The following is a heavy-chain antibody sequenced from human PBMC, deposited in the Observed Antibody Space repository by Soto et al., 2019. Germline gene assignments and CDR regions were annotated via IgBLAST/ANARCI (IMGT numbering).Heavy chain of an antibody. CDR2: RKHDTSEA. CDR3: ASDVLLFSGPYRPSRFDY. V-gene: IGHV3-7*03. J-gene: IGHJ4*02. D-gene: IGHD3-16*02. CDR1: RLKLSDCW. Sequence: GVLLRLSCADPRLKLSDCWMSLVRHSPGKGLESVGNRKHDTSEAHYSYCVNCRITITRDNINNFLFLQMNGLRTDDTASYYCASDVLLFSGPYRPSRFDYWGLGTLVTVSS.